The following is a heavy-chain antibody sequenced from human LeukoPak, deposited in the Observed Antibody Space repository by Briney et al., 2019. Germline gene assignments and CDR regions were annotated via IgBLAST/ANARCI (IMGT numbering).Heavy chain of an antibody. V-gene: IGHV3-74*01. D-gene: IGHD3-22*01. J-gene: IGHJ4*02. CDR2: INGDGINT. CDR3: ARTDYYDR. Sequence: PGGSLRLSCAASGFTFSNYIMNWVRQAPGRGLVWVSGINGDGINTNYADSVKGRFTISRDNAKNTLYLQMNSLRGEDTAVYYCARTDYYDRWGQGTLVTVSS. CDR1: GFTFSNYI.